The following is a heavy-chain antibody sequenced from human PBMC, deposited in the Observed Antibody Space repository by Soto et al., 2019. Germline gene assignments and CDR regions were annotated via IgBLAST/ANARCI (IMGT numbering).Heavy chain of an antibody. D-gene: IGHD6-13*01. CDR3: ASSIAAAGGMDV. CDR1: GGSISSSSYY. Sequence: SDTLSLTYTVSGGSISSSSYYWGWIRQPPGKGLEWIGSIYYSGSTYYNPSLKSRVTISVDTSKNQFSLKLSSVTAADTAVYYCASSIAAAGGMDVWGQGTTVTVSS. CDR2: IYYSGST. J-gene: IGHJ6*02. V-gene: IGHV4-39*01.